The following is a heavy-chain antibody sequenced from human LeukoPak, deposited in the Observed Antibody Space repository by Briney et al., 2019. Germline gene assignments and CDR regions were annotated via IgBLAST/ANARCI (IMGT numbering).Heavy chain of an antibody. CDR2: INHSGST. D-gene: IGHD2-2*01. CDR3: ARGPASRTYYYYYYMDV. CDR1: GGSFSGYY. Sequence: SETLSLTCAVYGGSFSGYYWSWIRQPPGKGLEWIGEINHSGSTNYNPSLKSRVTISVDTSKNQFSLKLSSVTAADTAVYYCARGPASRTYYYYYYMDVWGKGTTVTVSS. V-gene: IGHV4-34*01. J-gene: IGHJ6*03.